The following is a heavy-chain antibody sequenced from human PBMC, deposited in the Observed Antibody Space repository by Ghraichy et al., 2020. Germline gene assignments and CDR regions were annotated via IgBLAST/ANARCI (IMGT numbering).Heavy chain of an antibody. CDR1: GFTFSSYA. Sequence: GGSLRLSCAASGFTFSSYAMSWVRQAPGKGLEWVSAISGSGGSTYYADSVKGRFTISRDNSKNTLYLQMKSLRAEDTAVYYCAKAFYYSSWYPFDYWGQGTLVTVSS. V-gene: IGHV3-23*01. D-gene: IGHD6-13*01. CDR3: AKAFYYSSWYPFDY. J-gene: IGHJ4*02. CDR2: ISGSGGST.